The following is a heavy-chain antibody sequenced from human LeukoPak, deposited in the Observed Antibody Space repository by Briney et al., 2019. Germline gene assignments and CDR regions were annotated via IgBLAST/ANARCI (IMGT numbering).Heavy chain of an antibody. CDR3: ARDAPTLDPLIPSMVHFDY. CDR2: FNPEDGEK. D-gene: IGHD2-8*01. Sequence: ASVKVSCKVSGYTLTELSIYWVRQAPGKGLEWMGGFNPEDGEKIYVEKFQGRVTMTEDTSIDTVYMELSGLRSEDTAMYYCARDAPTLDPLIPSMVHFDYWGQGTLVTVSS. J-gene: IGHJ4*02. V-gene: IGHV1-24*01. CDR1: GYTLTELS.